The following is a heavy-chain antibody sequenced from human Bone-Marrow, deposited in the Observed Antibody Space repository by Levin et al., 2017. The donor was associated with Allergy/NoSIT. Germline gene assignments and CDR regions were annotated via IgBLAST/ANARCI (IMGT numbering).Heavy chain of an antibody. CDR1: GFAFRNYV. CDR3: ARDPANYGCYFDY. J-gene: IGHJ4*02. V-gene: IGHV3-23*01. Sequence: ASVKVSCAASGFAFRNYVMAWVRQAPGKGLEWVSAIRGSGTDAYYADSVQGRFTMSRDNSRNTVYLQMNSLKVDDTAVYYCARDPANYGCYFDYWGQGSLVTVSS. CDR2: IRGSGTDA. D-gene: IGHD4/OR15-4a*01.